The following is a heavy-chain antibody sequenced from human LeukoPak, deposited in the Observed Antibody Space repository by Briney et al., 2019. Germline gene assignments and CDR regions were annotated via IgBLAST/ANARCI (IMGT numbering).Heavy chain of an antibody. J-gene: IGHJ4*02. D-gene: IGHD6-13*01. CDR2: IYSGGST. CDR1: GFIVSSNY. CDR3: AKGFSSSWLQSFDY. Sequence: GGSLRLSCAASGFIVSSNYMSWVRQAPGKGLEWVSIIYSGGSTYYADSVKGRFTISRDNSKNTLYLQMNSLRAEDTAVYYCAKGFSSSWLQSFDYWGQGTLVTVSS. V-gene: IGHV3-53*05.